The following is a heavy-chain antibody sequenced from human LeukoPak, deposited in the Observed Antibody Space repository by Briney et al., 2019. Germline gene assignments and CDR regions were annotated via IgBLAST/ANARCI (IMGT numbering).Heavy chain of an antibody. CDR2: INPNSGST. CDR1: GYTFSDYY. CDR3: ARHPNLDY. Sequence: GASVKVSCKASGYTFSDYYIHWVRQAPGQGLEWMGWINPNSGSTSYAQKFQGRVTLTRDTSISTVYMELSRLRSDDTAVYYCARHPNLDYWGQGTLVIVSS. J-gene: IGHJ4*02. V-gene: IGHV1-2*02.